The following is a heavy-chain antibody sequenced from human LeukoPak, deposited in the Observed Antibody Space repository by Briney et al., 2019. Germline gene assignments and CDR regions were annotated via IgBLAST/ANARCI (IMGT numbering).Heavy chain of an antibody. CDR1: GGSFSGYY. J-gene: IGHJ3*02. CDR2: INHSGNA. D-gene: IGHD5-24*01. Sequence: SETLSLTCAVSGGSFSGYYWTWIRQPPGKGLEWIGEINHSGNANYNPSLKSRVTISLDTSKNQFSLKLSSVTAADTAVYYCARDAAYRDGYTIDAFDIWGQGTMVTVSS. CDR3: ARDAAYRDGYTIDAFDI. V-gene: IGHV4-34*01.